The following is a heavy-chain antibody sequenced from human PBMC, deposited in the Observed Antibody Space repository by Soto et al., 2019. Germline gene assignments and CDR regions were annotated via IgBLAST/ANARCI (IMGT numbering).Heavy chain of an antibody. CDR1: GFPFNNYA. CDR2: IWHDGSNE. Sequence: LRLSCAASGFPFNNYAMHWVRQAAGKGLEWVAVIWHDGSNEHYADSVKGRFRIARDNSNNTLYLQMNSLRGEDTALYYCARDDVSMVTTFLDYWGLGTLVTVSS. V-gene: IGHV3-33*01. CDR3: ARDDVSMVTTFLDY. J-gene: IGHJ4*02. D-gene: IGHD2-21*02.